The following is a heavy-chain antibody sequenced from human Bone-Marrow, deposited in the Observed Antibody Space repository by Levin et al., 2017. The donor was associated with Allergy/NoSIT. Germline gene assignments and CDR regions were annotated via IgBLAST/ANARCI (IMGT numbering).Heavy chain of an antibody. CDR3: VKDRRYCSSTSCYNWFDP. J-gene: IGHJ5*02. D-gene: IGHD2-2*02. CDR1: GFTFSSYA. V-gene: IGHV3-64D*06. Sequence: GGSLRLSCSASGFTFSSYAMHWVRQAPGKGLEYVSAISSNGGSTYYADSVKGRFTISRDNSKNTLYLQMSSLRAEDTAVYYCVKDRRYCSSTSCYNWFDPWGQGTLVTVSS. CDR2: ISSNGGST.